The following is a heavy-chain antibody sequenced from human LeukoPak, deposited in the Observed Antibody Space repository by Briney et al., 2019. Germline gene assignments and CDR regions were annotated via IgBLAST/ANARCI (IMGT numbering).Heavy chain of an antibody. CDR1: GFTFSSYW. CDR2: INSDGSST. J-gene: IGHJ5*02. D-gene: IGHD4-17*01. CDR3: ARTTVTSVVWFDP. Sequence: GGSLRLSCAASGFTFSSYWMHWVRQAPGKGLVWVSRINSDGSSTSYADSVKGQFTISRDNAKNTLYLQMNSLRAEDTAVYYCARTTVTSVVWFDPWGQGTLVTVSS. V-gene: IGHV3-74*01.